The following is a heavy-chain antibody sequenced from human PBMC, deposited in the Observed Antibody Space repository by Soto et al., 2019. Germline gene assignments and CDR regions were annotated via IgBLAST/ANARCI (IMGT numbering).Heavy chain of an antibody. Sequence: SETLSLTCAVYGGSFSGYYWSWIRQPPGKGLEWIGEINHSGSTNYNPSLKSRVTISVDTSKNQFSLKLSSVTAADTAVYYCARGLRYGSVKTFDYWGQGTLVTSPQ. D-gene: IGHD3-10*01. V-gene: IGHV4-34*01. J-gene: IGHJ4*02. CDR3: ARGLRYGSVKTFDY. CDR1: GGSFSGYY. CDR2: INHSGST.